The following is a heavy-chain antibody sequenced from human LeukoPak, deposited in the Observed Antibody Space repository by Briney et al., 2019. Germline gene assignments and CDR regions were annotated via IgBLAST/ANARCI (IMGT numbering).Heavy chain of an antibody. J-gene: IGHJ3*02. CDR1: GGSFSGYY. V-gene: IGHV4-34*01. D-gene: IGHD4-23*01. Sequence: SETLSLTCAVYGGSFSGYYWSWIRQPPGKGLEWSGEINHSESTNYNPSLKSRVTISIDTSKNQFSLKLSSVTAADTAVYYCARSDPTYGDYGGNSGQAFDIWGQGTMVTVSS. CDR3: ARSDPTYGDYGGNSGQAFDI. CDR2: INHSEST.